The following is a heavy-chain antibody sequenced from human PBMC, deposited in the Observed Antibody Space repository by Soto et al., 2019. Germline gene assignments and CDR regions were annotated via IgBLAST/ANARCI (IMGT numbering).Heavy chain of an antibody. J-gene: IGHJ3*02. CDR2: ISGSGGST. V-gene: IGHV3-23*01. D-gene: IGHD6-13*01. CDR3: AKDYAGSSWYHDAFDI. CDR1: GFTFSSYA. Sequence: PGGSLRLSCAASGFTFSSYAMSWVRQAPGKGLEWVSAISGSGGSTYYADSVKGRFTISRDNSKNTLYLQMNSLRAEDTAVYYCAKDYAGSSWYHDAFDIWGQGTMVTVSS.